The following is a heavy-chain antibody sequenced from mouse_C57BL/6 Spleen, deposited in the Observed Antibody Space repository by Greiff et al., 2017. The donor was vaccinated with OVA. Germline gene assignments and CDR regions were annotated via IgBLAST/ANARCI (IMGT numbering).Heavy chain of an antibody. D-gene: IGHD1-1*01. CDR1: GYTFTSYW. V-gene: IGHV1-53*01. CDR3: ARREVNYYGFAY. CDR2: INPSNGGT. J-gene: IGHJ3*01. Sequence: QVQLQQPGTELVKPGASVKLSCKASGYTFTSYWMHWVKQRPGQGLEWIGNINPSNGGTNYNEKFKGKATLTVDKSSSTAYMELRSLTSEDTAVYYCARREVNYYGFAYWGQGTLVTVSA.